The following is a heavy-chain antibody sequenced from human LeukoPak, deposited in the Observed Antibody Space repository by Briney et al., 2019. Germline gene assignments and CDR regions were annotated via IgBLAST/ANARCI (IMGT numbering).Heavy chain of an antibody. J-gene: IGHJ4*02. Sequence: ASVKVSCKASGYTFTGYQMHWVRQAPGQGLEWMGWINPHSGATNYAQKFQGRVTMTRDTSTNTAFMELSRLRSDDTAIYYCARGWQYSYGYIDYWGQRTLVTVSS. CDR3: ARGWQYSYGYIDY. CDR2: INPHSGAT. D-gene: IGHD5-18*01. CDR1: GYTFTGYQ. V-gene: IGHV1-2*02.